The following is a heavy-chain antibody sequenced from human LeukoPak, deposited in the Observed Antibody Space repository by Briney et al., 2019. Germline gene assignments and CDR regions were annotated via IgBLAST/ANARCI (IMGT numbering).Heavy chain of an antibody. CDR3: ARVSYDSSGYYGDY. Sequence: TLSLTCTVSGGSISSGSDYWSWIRQPAGKGLERIGRIYTSGSTNYNPSLKSRVTISVDTSKNQFSLKLSSVTAADTAVYYCARVSYDSSGYYGDYWGQGTLVTVSS. CDR1: GGSISSGSDY. J-gene: IGHJ4*02. V-gene: IGHV4-61*02. D-gene: IGHD3-22*01. CDR2: IYTSGST.